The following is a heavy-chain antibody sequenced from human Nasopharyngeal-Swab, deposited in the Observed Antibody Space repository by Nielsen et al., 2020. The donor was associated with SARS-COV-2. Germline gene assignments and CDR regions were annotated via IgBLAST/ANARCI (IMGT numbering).Heavy chain of an antibody. Sequence: ETLSLTCAASGFTVSSNYMSWVRQAPGKGLEWVSVIYSGGSTYYADSVKGRFTISRDNSKNTLYLQMNSLRAEDTAVYYCARGLAVAGSRAFDIWGQGTMVTVSS. V-gene: IGHV3-53*01. J-gene: IGHJ3*02. D-gene: IGHD6-19*01. CDR3: ARGLAVAGSRAFDI. CDR2: IYSGGST. CDR1: GFTVSSNY.